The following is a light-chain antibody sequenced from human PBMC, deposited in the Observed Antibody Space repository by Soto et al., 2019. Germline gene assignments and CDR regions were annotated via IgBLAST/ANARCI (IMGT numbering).Light chain of an antibody. J-gene: IGLJ1*01. CDR1: SSDIGGYNS. V-gene: IGLV2-14*01. Sequence: QSVLTQPASVSGSPGQSITISCTGTSSDIGGYNSVSWYQQHPGRAPRLIIYEVTNRPSGVSNRFSASKSGNTASLTISGLQAEDEADYYCTSYTPIVTLGNVFGTGTKVTVL. CDR3: TSYTPIVTLGNV. CDR2: EVT.